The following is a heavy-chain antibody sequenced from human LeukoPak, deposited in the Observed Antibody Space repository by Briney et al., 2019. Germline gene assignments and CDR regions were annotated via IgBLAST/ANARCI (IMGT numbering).Heavy chain of an antibody. CDR1: GFTLSSSA. V-gene: IGHV3-23*01. Sequence: GGSLRLSCAVSGFTLSSSAMSWVRQAPGKGLEWVSYISGGSTYYADSVKGRFTISRDNSKNTLYLQMNSLRGEDVAVYYCAKHRPYCSGGSCHRAFDIWGQGTVVTVSS. J-gene: IGHJ3*02. D-gene: IGHD2-15*01. CDR2: ISGGST. CDR3: AKHRPYCSGGSCHRAFDI.